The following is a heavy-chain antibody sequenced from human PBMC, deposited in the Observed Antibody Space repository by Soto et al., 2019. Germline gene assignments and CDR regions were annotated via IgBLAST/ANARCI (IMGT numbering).Heavy chain of an antibody. J-gene: IGHJ5*02. V-gene: IGHV4-34*01. D-gene: IGHD2-15*01. CDR1: GGSFSGYY. CDR2: INHSGST. Sequence: SETLSLTCAVYGGSFSGYYWSWIRQPPGKGLEWIGEINHSGSTNYNPSLKSRVTISVDTSKNQFSLKLSSVTAADTAVYYCARGRNLKVVAAIRGEYRWFDPWGQGTLVTVSS. CDR3: ARGRNLKVVAAIRGEYRWFDP.